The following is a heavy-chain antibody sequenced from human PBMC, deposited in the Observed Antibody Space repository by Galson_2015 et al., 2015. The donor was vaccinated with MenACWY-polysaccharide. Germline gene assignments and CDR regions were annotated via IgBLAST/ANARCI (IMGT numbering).Heavy chain of an antibody. CDR1: GGSISSSSYY. V-gene: IGHV4-39*01. Sequence: SETLSLTCTVSGGSISSSSYYRGWIRQPPGKGLEWIGSIYYSGSTYYNPSLKSRVTISVDTSKNQFSLKLSSVTAADTAVYYCARAGGDLNFYWGQGTLVTVSS. D-gene: IGHD3-16*01. J-gene: IGHJ4*02. CDR3: ARAGGDLNFY. CDR2: IYYSGST.